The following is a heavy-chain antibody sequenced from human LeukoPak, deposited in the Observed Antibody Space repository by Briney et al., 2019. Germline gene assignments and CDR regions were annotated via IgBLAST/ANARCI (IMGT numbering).Heavy chain of an antibody. D-gene: IGHD3-9*01. J-gene: IGHJ6*02. Sequence: GGSLRLSCAAAGFTFSSYWMSWVRQAPGKGLEWVANIKQDGSEKYYVDSVKGRFTISRDNAKNSLYLQMNSLRAEDTAVYYCASNLLTGYYNYYYYGMDVWGQGTTVTVSS. CDR2: IKQDGSEK. V-gene: IGHV3-7*01. CDR3: ASNLLTGYYNYYYYGMDV. CDR1: GFTFSSYW.